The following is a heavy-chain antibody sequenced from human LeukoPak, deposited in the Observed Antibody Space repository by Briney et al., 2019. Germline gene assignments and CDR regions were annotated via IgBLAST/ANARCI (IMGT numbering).Heavy chain of an antibody. V-gene: IGHV1-46*01. D-gene: IGHD3-22*01. CDR1: GYTFTSYY. J-gene: IGHJ4*02. CDR3: ARGLSYDSSGYYYDSKYYLDY. Sequence: ASVKVSCKASGYTFTSYYMHWVRQAPGQGLEWMGIINPSGGSTSYAQKFQGRVTMTRDMSTSTVYMELSSLRSEDTAVYYCARGLSYDSSGYYYDSKYYLDYWGQGTLVTVSS. CDR2: INPSGGST.